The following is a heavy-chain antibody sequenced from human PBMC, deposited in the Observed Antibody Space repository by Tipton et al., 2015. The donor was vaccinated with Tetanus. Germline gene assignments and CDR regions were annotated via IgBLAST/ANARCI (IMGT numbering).Heavy chain of an antibody. CDR2: INHSGST. J-gene: IGHJ4*02. Sequence: TLSLTCAVYGGSFSGYYWSWIRQPPGKGLEWIGEINHSGSTNYNPSLKSRVTISVDTSKNQFSLKLSSVTAADTAVYYCARGFDYADYWGQGTLVTVSS. V-gene: IGHV4-34*01. CDR1: GGSFSGYY. CDR3: ARGFDYADY.